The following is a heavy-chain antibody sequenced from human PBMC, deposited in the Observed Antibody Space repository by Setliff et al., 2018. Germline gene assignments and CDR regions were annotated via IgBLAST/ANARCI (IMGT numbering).Heavy chain of an antibody. V-gene: IGHV3-33*08. CDR1: GFTFTNYW. Sequence: GGSLRLSCAASGFTFTNYWINWVRQAPGKGLEWVAVIWGDGGNKYHADSVKGRFTISRDNYKNTLYLQMNSLRPEDTAVYYCARTCSGSGCYAGLESWGQGTPVTVSS. D-gene: IGHD2-15*01. CDR3: ARTCSGSGCYAGLES. CDR2: IWGDGGNK. J-gene: IGHJ4*02.